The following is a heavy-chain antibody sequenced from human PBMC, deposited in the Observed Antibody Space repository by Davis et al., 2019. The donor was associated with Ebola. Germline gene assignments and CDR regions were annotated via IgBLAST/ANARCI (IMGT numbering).Heavy chain of an antibody. V-gene: IGHV3-33*01. CDR1: GFTFSSYG. CDR2: IWYDGSNK. J-gene: IGHJ4*02. Sequence: PGGSLRLSCAASGFTFSSYGMHWVRQAPGKGLEWMAVIWYDGSNKYYADSVKGRFTISRDNSKNTLYLQMNSLRADDTAVYYCARSASHQNYFDYWSQGTLVTVSS. CDR3: ARSASHQNYFDY.